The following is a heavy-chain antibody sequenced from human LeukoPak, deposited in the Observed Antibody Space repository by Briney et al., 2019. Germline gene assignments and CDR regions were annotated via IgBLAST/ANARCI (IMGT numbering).Heavy chain of an antibody. CDR3: AKDLTYDSSGNYY. Sequence: GGSLRLSCAASGFSFTYSWMAWVRQTPEKGLEWVANIKQDGSEKYYLDSVKGRFTISRDNAKNSLYLQMNSLRAEDTAVYYCAKDLTYDSSGNYYWGQGTLVTVSS. D-gene: IGHD3-22*01. CDR2: IKQDGSEK. CDR1: GFSFTYSW. J-gene: IGHJ4*02. V-gene: IGHV3-7*03.